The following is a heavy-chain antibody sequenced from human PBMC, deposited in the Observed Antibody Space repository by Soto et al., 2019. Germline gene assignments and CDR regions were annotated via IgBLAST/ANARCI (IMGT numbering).Heavy chain of an antibody. D-gene: IGHD5-18*01. CDR2: INHSGST. Sequence: SETLSLTCAVYGGSFSGYYWSWIRQPPGKGLEWIGEINHSGSTNYNPSLKSRVTISVDTSKNQFSLKLSSVTAADTAVYYCARGGRIQLWLYWGQGTLVTVS. CDR1: GGSFSGYY. CDR3: ARGGRIQLWLY. J-gene: IGHJ4*02. V-gene: IGHV4-34*01.